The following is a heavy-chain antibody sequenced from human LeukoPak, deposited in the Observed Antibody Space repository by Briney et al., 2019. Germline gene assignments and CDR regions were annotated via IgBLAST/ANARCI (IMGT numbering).Heavy chain of an antibody. V-gene: IGHV4-59*12. CDR1: GGSISSYY. CDR3: ASWVVPAAGARSDY. D-gene: IGHD2-2*01. Sequence: PSETLSLTCTVSGGSISSYYWSWIRQPPGKGLEWIGYIYYRGSTNYNPSLKSRVTISVDTSKNQFSLKLSSVTAADTAVYYCASWVVPAAGARSDYWGQGTLVTVSS. J-gene: IGHJ4*02. CDR2: IYYRGST.